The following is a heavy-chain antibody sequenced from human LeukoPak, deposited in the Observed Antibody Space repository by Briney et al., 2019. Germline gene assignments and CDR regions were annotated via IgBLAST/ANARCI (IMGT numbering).Heavy chain of an antibody. CDR3: SRTPPNWGADY. D-gene: IGHD7-27*01. V-gene: IGHV1-8*01. J-gene: IGHJ4*02. Sequence: GASVKVSCKASGYTFTSYDINWVRQATGQGLEWMGWMSPNSGNTGYAQKFQGRVTMTRDTSISTAYMELNSLRSEDTVVYYYSRTPPNWGADYWGQGTLVTVSS. CDR2: MSPNSGNT. CDR1: GYTFTSYD.